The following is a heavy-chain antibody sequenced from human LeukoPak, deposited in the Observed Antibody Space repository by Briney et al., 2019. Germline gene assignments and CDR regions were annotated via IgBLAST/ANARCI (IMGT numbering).Heavy chain of an antibody. Sequence: PGRSLRLSCAASGFTFSSYGMHWVRQAPGKGLEWVAVIWYGGSNKYYADSVKGRFTISRDNSKDTLYLQMNSPRIDDSATYYCARGQAMDFWGQGTLVTVSS. CDR2: IWYGGSNK. V-gene: IGHV3-33*08. CDR3: ARGQAMDF. CDR1: GFTFSSYG. J-gene: IGHJ4*02.